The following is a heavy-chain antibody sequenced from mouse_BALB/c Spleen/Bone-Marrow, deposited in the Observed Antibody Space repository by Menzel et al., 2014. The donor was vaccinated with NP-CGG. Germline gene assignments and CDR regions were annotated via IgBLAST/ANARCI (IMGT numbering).Heavy chain of an antibody. J-gene: IGHJ4*01. D-gene: IGHD1-1*01. CDR1: GFTFSSFG. CDR3: ARGAYYYGSSYDAMDY. Sequence: EVKLVESGGGLVQPGGSRKLSCAAPGFTFSSFGMHWVRQAPEKGLEWVAYISSGSSTIYYADTVKGRFTISRDNPKNTLFLQMTSLRSEDTAMYYCARGAYYYGSSYDAMDYWGQGTSVTVSS. V-gene: IGHV5-17*02. CDR2: ISSGSSTI.